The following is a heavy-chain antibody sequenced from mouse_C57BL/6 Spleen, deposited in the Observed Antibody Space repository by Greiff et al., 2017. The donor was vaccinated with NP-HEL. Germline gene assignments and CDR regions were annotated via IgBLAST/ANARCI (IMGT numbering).Heavy chain of an antibody. CDR2: ISDGGSYT. D-gene: IGHD1-1*01. CDR1: GFTFSSYA. Sequence: EVQLQESGGGLVKPGGSLKLSCAASGFTFSSYAMSWVRQTPEKRLEWVATISDGGSYTYYPDNVKGRFTISRDNAKNNLYLQMSHLKSEDTAMYYCARDYGSPYYYFDYWGQGTTLTVSS. V-gene: IGHV5-4*01. J-gene: IGHJ2*01. CDR3: ARDYGSPYYYFDY.